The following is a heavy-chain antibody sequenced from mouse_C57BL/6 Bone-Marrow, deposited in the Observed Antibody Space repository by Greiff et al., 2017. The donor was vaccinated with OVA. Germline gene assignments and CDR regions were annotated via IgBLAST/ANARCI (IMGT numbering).Heavy chain of an antibody. J-gene: IGHJ4*01. CDR2: IYPGSGNT. CDR3: ARADYYGSSYDAMDY. V-gene: IGHV1-76*01. D-gene: IGHD1-1*01. CDR1: GYTFTDYY. Sequence: VKLMESGAELVRPGASVKLYCKASGYTFTDYYINWVKQRPGQGLEWIARIYPGSGNTYYNEKFKGKATLTAEKSSSTAYMQLSSLTSEDSAVYFCARADYYGSSYDAMDYWGQGTSVTVSS.